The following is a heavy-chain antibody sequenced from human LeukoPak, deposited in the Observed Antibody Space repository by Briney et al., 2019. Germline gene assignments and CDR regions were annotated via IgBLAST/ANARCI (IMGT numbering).Heavy chain of an antibody. CDR2: MCNNAST. CDR1: GGSISSNK. CDR3: ARGSGRVSGWARRRAEFDY. V-gene: IGHV4-59*01. D-gene: IGHD6-19*01. Sequence: SETLSLTCTVSGGSISSNKWSWIRKPPARGQERVGNMCNNASTNYNPYLKCRVTISVDRSKNQFSLKLSSVTAADTAVYYCARGSGRVSGWARRRAEFDYWDQGNLVTVSS. J-gene: IGHJ4*02.